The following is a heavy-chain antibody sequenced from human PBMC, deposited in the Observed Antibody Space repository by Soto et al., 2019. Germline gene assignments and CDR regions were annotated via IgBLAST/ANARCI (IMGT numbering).Heavy chain of an antibody. J-gene: IGHJ4*02. V-gene: IGHV1-69*05. D-gene: IGHD5-12*01. Sequence: ASVKVSCKASGGTFSSYAISWVRQAPGQGLEWMGWIIPIIGTANYAQKFQGRVTITTNNSTSTAYMELSRLRSEDTAMYYCARGGGYSAYDFDSWGQGTLVTVSS. CDR1: GGTFSSYA. CDR2: IIPIIGTA. CDR3: ARGGGYSAYDFDS.